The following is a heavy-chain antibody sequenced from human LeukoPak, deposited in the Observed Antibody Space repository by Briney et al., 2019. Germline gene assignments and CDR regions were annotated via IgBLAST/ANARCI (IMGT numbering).Heavy chain of an antibody. CDR3: ARLRSNSFPDY. J-gene: IGHJ4*02. CDR2: IYYSGNT. D-gene: IGHD6-13*01. CDR1: GGSISGYY. Sequence: PSETLSLTCTVSGGSISGYYWTWIRQPPRKGLEWIGYIYYSGNTNYNPSLKSRVTISVDTSKNQFSLQLTFVTAADTAIYYCARLRSNSFPDYWGQGTLVTVSS. V-gene: IGHV4-59*01.